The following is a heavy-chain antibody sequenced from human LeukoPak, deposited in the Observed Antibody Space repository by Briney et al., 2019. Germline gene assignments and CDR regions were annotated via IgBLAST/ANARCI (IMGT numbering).Heavy chain of an antibody. CDR1: GGSFSGYY. Sequence: SAPLFLTCAVDGGSFSGYYWSWIRQPPRKGLEWIGEINHSGSTNYNPSLKSRVTISVDTSKNQFSLKLSAVTAADTAVYYCAREYVGSSSWFVPWGQGTLVTVSS. V-gene: IGHV4-34*01. CDR2: INHSGST. J-gene: IGHJ5*02. D-gene: IGHD6-13*01. CDR3: AREYVGSSSWFVP.